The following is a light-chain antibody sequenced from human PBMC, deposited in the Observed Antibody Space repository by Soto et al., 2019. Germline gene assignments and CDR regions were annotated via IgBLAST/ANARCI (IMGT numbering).Light chain of an antibody. CDR3: CSYAGSYSVV. V-gene: IGLV2-11*01. CDR2: DVI. Sequence: QSALTQPRSVSGSPGQSVTISCTGTNSDVGGYNYVSWYQQHPGKAPKLMIYDVIKRPSGVPHRFSGSRSGNTASLTISGLQAEDEADYYCCSYAGSYSVVFGGGTKLTVL. J-gene: IGLJ2*01. CDR1: NSDVGGYNY.